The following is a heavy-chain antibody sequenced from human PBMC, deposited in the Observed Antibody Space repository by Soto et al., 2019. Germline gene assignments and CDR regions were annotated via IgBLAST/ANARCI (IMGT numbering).Heavy chain of an antibody. CDR2: FDPEDGET. D-gene: IGHD3-10*01. CDR3: ATAGFTMVRGVIITRHYYYGMYV. V-gene: IGHV1-24*01. J-gene: IGHJ6*02. CDR1: GYTLTELS. Sequence: GASVKVSCKVSGYTLTELSMHWVRQAPGKGLEWMGGFDPEDGETIYAQKFQGRVTMTEDTSTDTAYMELSSLRSEDTAVYYCATAGFTMVRGVIITRHYYYGMYVWGQGTTVTVSS.